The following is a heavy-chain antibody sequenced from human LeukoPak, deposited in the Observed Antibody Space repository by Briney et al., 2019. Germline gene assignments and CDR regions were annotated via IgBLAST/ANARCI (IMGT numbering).Heavy chain of an antibody. V-gene: IGHV1-46*01. Sequence: ASVKVSCTASGYTFSNYYIHWVRQAPGQGLEWMGIINPSGGSTSYAQKFQGRVTMTTDTSMPTVYMELSSLRSEDTAVYHCARALYGSAFAIGYWGQGTLVTVSS. J-gene: IGHJ4*02. CDR1: GYTFSNYY. D-gene: IGHD6-19*01. CDR3: ARALYGSAFAIGY. CDR2: INPSGGST.